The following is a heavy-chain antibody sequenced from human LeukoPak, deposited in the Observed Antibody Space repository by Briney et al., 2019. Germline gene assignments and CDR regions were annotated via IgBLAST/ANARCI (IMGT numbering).Heavy chain of an antibody. D-gene: IGHD3-3*01. Sequence: SQTLSLTCTVSGGSISSGSYYWSWIRQPAGKGLEWIGRIYTSGSTNYNPSLKSRVTISVDTSKNQFSLKLSSVTAADTAVYYCARVNPAKYYDFWSGYYTSGYVDYWGQGTLVTVSS. CDR2: IYTSGST. V-gene: IGHV4-61*02. CDR1: GGSISSGSYY. CDR3: ARVNPAKYYDFWSGYYTSGYVDY. J-gene: IGHJ4*02.